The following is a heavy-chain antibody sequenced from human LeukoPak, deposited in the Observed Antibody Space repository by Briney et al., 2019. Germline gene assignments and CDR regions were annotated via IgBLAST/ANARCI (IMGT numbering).Heavy chain of an antibody. CDR2: INLNSGGT. V-gene: IGHV1-2*02. Sequence: ASVKVSCKASGYTFTGYYMHWVRQAPGQGLEWMGCINLNSGGTNYAQKFQGRVTMTRDTSISTAYMELSRLRSDDTAVYYCARDRLVVVPAAIRGYYMDVWGKGTTVTVSS. J-gene: IGHJ6*03. D-gene: IGHD2-2*02. CDR1: GYTFTGYY. CDR3: ARDRLVVVPAAIRGYYMDV.